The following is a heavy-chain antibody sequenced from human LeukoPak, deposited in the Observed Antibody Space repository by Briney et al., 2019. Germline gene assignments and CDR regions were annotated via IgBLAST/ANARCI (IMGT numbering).Heavy chain of an antibody. CDR1: GGSINNSY. CDR2: IYYSGST. D-gene: IGHD3-3*02. J-gene: IGHJ6*03. V-gene: IGHV4-59*01. CDR3: ARAFYPGYYSYMAV. Sequence: PSETLSLTCTVSGGSINNSYWTWIRQPPGKGLEWIGHIYYSGSTNYSPSLKSRVTISVDTSKNQFSLKLSSVTAADTAVYYCARAFYPGYYSYMAVWGKGTTVTVSS.